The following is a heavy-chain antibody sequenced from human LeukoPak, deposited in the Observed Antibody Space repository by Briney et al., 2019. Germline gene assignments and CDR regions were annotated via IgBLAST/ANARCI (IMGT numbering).Heavy chain of an antibody. CDR3: ARSPRLATFDY. CDR2: ISSNGGST. J-gene: IGHJ4*02. V-gene: IGHV3-64*01. CDR1: GFTFSSYA. D-gene: IGHD5-12*01. Sequence: GGSLRLSCAASGFTFSSYAMHWVRQAPGKGLEYVSAISSNGGSTYYANSVKGRFTISRDNSKNTLHLQMGSLRAEDMAVYYCARSPRLATFDYWGQGTLVTVSS.